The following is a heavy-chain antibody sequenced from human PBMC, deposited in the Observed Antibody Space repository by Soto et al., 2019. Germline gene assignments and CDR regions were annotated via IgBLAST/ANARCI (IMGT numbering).Heavy chain of an antibody. D-gene: IGHD3-3*01. V-gene: IGHV3-30*18. CDR1: GFTFSSYG. CDR2: ISYDGSNK. J-gene: IGHJ6*02. Sequence: GGSLRLSCAASGFTFSSYGMHWVRQAPGKGLEWVAVISYDGSNKYYADSVKGRFTISRDNSKNTLYLQMNSLRAEDTAVYYCAKDPKYRRYDFWSGYYPNYYYYGMDVWGQGTTVTVSS. CDR3: AKDPKYRRYDFWSGYYPNYYYYGMDV.